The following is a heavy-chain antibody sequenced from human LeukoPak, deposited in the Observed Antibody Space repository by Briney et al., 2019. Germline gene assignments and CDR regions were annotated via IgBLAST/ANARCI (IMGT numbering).Heavy chain of an antibody. Sequence: GGSLRLSCAASGFTFNNYAMNWVRRAPGKGLEWVSGISSSGGNTYYADSVKGRFTISRDNSKNTLYLQMNSLRAEDTAVYYCAKGTTYYDFWSGFRATKITDNWFDPWGQGTLVTVSS. D-gene: IGHD3-3*01. CDR3: AKGTTYYDFWSGFRATKITDNWFDP. CDR2: ISSSGGNT. V-gene: IGHV3-23*01. J-gene: IGHJ5*02. CDR1: GFTFNNYA.